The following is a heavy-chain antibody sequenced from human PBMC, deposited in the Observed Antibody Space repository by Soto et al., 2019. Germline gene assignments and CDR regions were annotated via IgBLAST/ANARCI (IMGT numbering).Heavy chain of an antibody. V-gene: IGHV4-39*01. Sequence: PSETLSLTCTVCGGSISSSSYYWGWIRQPPGKGLEWIGSIYYSGSTYYNPSLKSRVTISVDTSKNQFSLKLSSVTAADTAVYYCARGDVLRFLEWLLSPFDYWGQGTLVTVSS. CDR2: IYYSGST. J-gene: IGHJ4*02. CDR3: ARGDVLRFLEWLLSPFDY. CDR1: GGSISSSSYY. D-gene: IGHD3-3*01.